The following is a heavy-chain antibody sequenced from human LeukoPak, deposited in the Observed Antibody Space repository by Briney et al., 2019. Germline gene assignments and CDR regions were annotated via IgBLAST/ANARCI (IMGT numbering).Heavy chain of an antibody. V-gene: IGHV3-23*01. CDR3: AKDRAQQLVLDF. CDR1: GFTFSSYA. D-gene: IGHD6-13*01. J-gene: IGHJ4*02. CDR2: IIGSGSST. Sequence: GGSLRLSCAASGFTFSSYAMSWVRQAPGKGLEWVSAIIGSGSSTYYADSVKGRFTISRGNSKNTLFLQMNSLRAEDTAVYYCAKDRAQQLVLDFWGQGTLVTVSS.